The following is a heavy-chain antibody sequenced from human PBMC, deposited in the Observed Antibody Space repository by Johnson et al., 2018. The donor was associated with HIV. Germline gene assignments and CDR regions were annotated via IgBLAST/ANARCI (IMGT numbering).Heavy chain of an antibody. Sequence: VQLVESGGGLIQPGGSLRLACVASGFIVGTKYMSWVRQAPGKGLEWVSVIYSGGSTYYADSVKGRFTISRNNVQNSMLLQMNSLRADDTAVYFCVRRMVVGYVAFDIWGQGTMVSVSS. D-gene: IGHD2-21*01. CDR2: IYSGGST. V-gene: IGHV3-66*01. CDR3: VRRMVVGYVAFDI. CDR1: GFIVGTKY. J-gene: IGHJ3*02.